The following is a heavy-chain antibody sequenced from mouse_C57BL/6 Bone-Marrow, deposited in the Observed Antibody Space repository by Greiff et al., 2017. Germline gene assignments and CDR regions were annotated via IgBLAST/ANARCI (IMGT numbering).Heavy chain of an antibody. CDR1: GYTFTGYW. CDR3: ARENMITTIYYYAMDY. CDR2: ILPGSGST. V-gene: IGHV1-9*01. J-gene: IGHJ4*01. D-gene: IGHD2-4*01. Sequence: QVQLQQSGAELMKPGASVKLSCKATGYTFTGYWIEWVKQRPGHGLEWIGEILPGSGSTNYNEKFKGKATFTADTSSNTAYMQLSSLTTEDSAIYYCARENMITTIYYYAMDYWGQGTSVTVSS.